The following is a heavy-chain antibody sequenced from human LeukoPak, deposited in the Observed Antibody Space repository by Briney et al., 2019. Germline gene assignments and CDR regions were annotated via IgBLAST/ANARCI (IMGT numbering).Heavy chain of an antibody. V-gene: IGHV3-74*01. CDR2: ISSDGSST. D-gene: IGHD2-2*01. J-gene: IGHJ4*02. Sequence: GGSLRLSCAASGFIFSSYWMHWVRQAPGKGLVWVSRISSDGSSTSYADSVKGRFTISRDNAKNTLYLQMNSLRAEDTAVYYCARRVVVPAAPYYFDYWGQGTLVTVSS. CDR3: ARRVVVPAAPYYFDY. CDR1: GFIFSSYW.